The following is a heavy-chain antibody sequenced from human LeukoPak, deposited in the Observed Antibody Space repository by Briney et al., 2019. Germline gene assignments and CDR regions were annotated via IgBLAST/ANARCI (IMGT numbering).Heavy chain of an antibody. V-gene: IGHV3-73*01. J-gene: IGHJ5*02. CDR1: GFTFSGSA. D-gene: IGHD2-15*01. Sequence: GGSLRLTCAASGFTFSGSAVHWVRQSSGQGLEWVGHIDKKDNLYATAYAESVKSRFSISRDDSKDTAFLHMDSLKTEDTALYYCTRDRGTYNWFDPWGQGTLVTVSS. CDR2: IDKKDNLYAT. CDR3: TRDRGTYNWFDP.